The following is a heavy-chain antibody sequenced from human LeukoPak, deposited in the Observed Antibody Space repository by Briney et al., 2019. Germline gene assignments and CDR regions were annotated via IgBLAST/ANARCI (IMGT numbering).Heavy chain of an antibody. CDR2: INHSGST. J-gene: IGHJ4*02. D-gene: IGHD5-18*01. Sequence: SETLSLTCAVYGGSFSGYYWSWIRQPPGKGLEWIGEINHSGSTNYNPSLKSRVTISVDTSKNQFSLKPSSVTAADTAVYYCARVGYSYGTHFDYWGQGTLVTVSS. CDR1: GGSFSGYY. V-gene: IGHV4-34*01. CDR3: ARVGYSYGTHFDY.